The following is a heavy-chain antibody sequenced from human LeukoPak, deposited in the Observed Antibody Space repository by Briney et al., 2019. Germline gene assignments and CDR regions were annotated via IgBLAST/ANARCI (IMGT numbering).Heavy chain of an antibody. Sequence: TSETLSLTCTVSGGSISSGGYYWSWIRQHPGKGLEWIGYIYYSGSTYYNPSLKSRVTISVDTSKNQFSLKLSSVTAADTAVYYCARDCGDHFDYWGQGTLVTVSS. CDR1: GGSISSGGYY. J-gene: IGHJ4*02. V-gene: IGHV4-31*03. CDR3: ARDCGDHFDY. D-gene: IGHD4-17*01. CDR2: IYYSGST.